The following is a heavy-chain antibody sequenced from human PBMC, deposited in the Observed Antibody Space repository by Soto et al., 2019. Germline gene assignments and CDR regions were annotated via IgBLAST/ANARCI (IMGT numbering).Heavy chain of an antibody. CDR2: ISSSSSYT. D-gene: IGHD5-12*01. CDR1: GFTFSDYY. CDR3: ARDAGDGYNPNWFDS. J-gene: IGHJ5*01. V-gene: IGHV3-11*06. Sequence: LSCAASGFTFSDYYMSWIRQAPGKGLEWVSYISSSSSYTNYADSVKGRFTISRDNAKNSLYLQMNSLRAEDTAVYYCARDAGDGYNPNWFDSWGQGNLVTVSS.